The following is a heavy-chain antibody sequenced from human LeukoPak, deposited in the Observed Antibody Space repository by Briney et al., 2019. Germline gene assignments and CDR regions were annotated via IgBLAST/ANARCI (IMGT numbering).Heavy chain of an antibody. CDR1: GGSISSYY. V-gene: IGHV4-59*01. Sequence: PLETLSLTCTVSGGSISSYYWSWIRQPPGKGLEWIGYIYYSGSTNYNPSLKSRVTISVDTSKNQFSLKLSSVTAADTAVYYCARGDRIRIAAAGKIFDYWGQGTLVTVSS. CDR3: ARGDRIRIAAAGKIFDY. D-gene: IGHD6-13*01. CDR2: IYYSGST. J-gene: IGHJ4*02.